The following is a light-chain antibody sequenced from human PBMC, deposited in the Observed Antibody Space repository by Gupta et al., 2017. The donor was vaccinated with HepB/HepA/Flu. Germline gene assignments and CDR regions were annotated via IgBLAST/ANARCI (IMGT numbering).Light chain of an antibody. V-gene: IGLV3-21*03. CDR2: DDS. Sequence: SSVLTPPPSMSVAPGKTARIPCGGDNIGRKSVHWYQQKPGQAPVLVVYDDSDRPSGIPERISGSNSGNTATLSXSXVEAGDXADYFCQVWDSSSDQVFGGGTKLTVL. CDR3: QVWDSSSDQV. J-gene: IGLJ2*01. CDR1: NIGRKS.